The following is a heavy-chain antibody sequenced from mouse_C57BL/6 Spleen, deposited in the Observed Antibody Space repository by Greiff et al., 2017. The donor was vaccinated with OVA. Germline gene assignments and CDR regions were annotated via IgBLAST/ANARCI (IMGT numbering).Heavy chain of an antibody. D-gene: IGHD1-1*02. V-gene: IGHV1-64*01. CDR2: IHPNSGST. Sequence: QVQLQQSGAELVKPGASVKLSCKASGYTFTSYWMHWVKQRPGQGLEWIGMIHPNSGSTNYNEKFKSKATLTADKSSSTAYLQLSSLTSEDSAVYDCARGGVGRGDFGYWGQGTTLTVA. J-gene: IGHJ2*01. CDR1: GYTFTSYW. CDR3: ARGGVGRGDFGY.